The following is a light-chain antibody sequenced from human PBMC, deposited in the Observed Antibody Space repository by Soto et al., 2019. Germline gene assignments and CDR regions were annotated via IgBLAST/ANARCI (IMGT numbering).Light chain of an antibody. J-gene: IGKJ4*01. V-gene: IGKV3D-15*01. CDR1: QYISSN. CDR2: DAT. Sequence: DIVMTQSPATLSESPGERVTLSCRASQYISSNLAWYQQKPGQPPRLLSYDATSRATGIPSRLSGSGSGTDFTLTIISLQSEDVAVYFCQQYHDWPPLTVGGGTKVEIK. CDR3: QQYHDWPPLT.